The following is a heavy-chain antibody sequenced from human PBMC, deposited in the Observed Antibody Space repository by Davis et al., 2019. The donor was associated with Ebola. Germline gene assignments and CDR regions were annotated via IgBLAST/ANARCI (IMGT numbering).Heavy chain of an antibody. D-gene: IGHD2-15*01. Sequence: GGSLRLSCAASGFTFSNYAMSWVRQAPGKGLEWVSAISGSGGSTYYADSVKGRFTISRDISKNTLYLQMNSLRAEDTAVYYCAKERLMGVVVVAATQGMDVWGQGTTVTVSS. CDR2: ISGSGGST. CDR3: AKERLMGVVVVAATQGMDV. J-gene: IGHJ6*02. V-gene: IGHV3-23*01. CDR1: GFTFSNYA.